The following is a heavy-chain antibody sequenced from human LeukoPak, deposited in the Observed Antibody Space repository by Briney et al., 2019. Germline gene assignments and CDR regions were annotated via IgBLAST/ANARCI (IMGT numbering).Heavy chain of an antibody. V-gene: IGHV3-30*18. Sequence: GGSLRLSCAASGFIFSTYDMHWVRQAPGKGLEWVAVVSYDGSNIYHAASVQGRFTISRDNSKNTLYLQMNSLRAEDTAVYYCAKSLDAQAVADPFDYWGQGTLVTVSS. CDR1: GFIFSTYD. CDR3: AKSLDAQAVADPFDY. J-gene: IGHJ4*02. D-gene: IGHD6-19*01. CDR2: VSYDGSNI.